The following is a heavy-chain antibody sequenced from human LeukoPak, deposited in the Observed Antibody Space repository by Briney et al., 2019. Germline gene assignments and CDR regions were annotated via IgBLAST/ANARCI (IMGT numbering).Heavy chain of an antibody. D-gene: IGHD3-22*01. CDR3: AVPYDSSDKTALGP. CDR1: GFTFTSSA. V-gene: IGHV1-58*02. J-gene: IGHJ5*02. Sequence: SVTVSCKASGFTFTSSAMQWVRQARGQRLEWIGWIVVGSGNTNYAQKFQERVTITRDMSTSTAYMELSSLRSEDTAVYYCAVPYDSSDKTALGPWGQGTLVTVSS. CDR2: IVVGSGNT.